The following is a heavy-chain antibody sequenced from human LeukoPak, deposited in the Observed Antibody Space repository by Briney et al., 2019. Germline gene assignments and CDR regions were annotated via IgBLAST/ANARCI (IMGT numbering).Heavy chain of an antibody. D-gene: IGHD3-3*01. CDR3: ARGFHFGVVHLLTHYYYYGMDV. Sequence: SETLSLTCAVYGGSFSGYYWSWIRQPPGKGLEWIGEINHSGSTNYNPSLKSRVTISVDTSKNQFSLKLSPVTAADTAVYYCARGFHFGVVHLLTHYYYYGMDVWGQGTTVTVSS. V-gene: IGHV4-34*01. CDR2: INHSGST. J-gene: IGHJ6*02. CDR1: GGSFSGYY.